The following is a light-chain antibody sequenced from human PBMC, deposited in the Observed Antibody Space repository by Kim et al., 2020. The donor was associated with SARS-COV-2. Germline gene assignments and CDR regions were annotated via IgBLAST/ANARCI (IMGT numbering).Light chain of an antibody. CDR2: KDS. CDR3: YSAADTWV. J-gene: IGLJ3*02. CDR1: VLAKKY. V-gene: IGLV3-27*01. Sequence: VSVCPGQTARITCSGDVLAKKYARWFQQKPGQAPVLVIYKDSERPSGIPERFSGSSSGTTVTLTISGAQVEDEADYYCYSAADTWVFGGGTQLTVL.